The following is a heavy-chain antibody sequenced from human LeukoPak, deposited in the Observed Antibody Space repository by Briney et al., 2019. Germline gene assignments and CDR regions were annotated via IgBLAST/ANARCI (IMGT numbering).Heavy chain of an antibody. D-gene: IGHD2-2*01. CDR2: ISSGSSSI. CDR3: ARDAYQVLVTYYYGMDV. Sequence: GGSLRLSCVASGFTFSNYGMSWARQAPGKGLEWVSYISSGSSSIYYEDSVKGRFTISRDNAKNSLYLQMNSLRDEDTAVYFCARDAYQVLVTYYYGMDVWGQGTTVTVSS. CDR1: GFTFSNYG. J-gene: IGHJ6*02. V-gene: IGHV3-48*02.